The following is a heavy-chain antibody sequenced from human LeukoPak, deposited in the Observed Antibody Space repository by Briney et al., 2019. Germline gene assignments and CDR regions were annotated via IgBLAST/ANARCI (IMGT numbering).Heavy chain of an antibody. J-gene: IGHJ4*02. D-gene: IGHD1-26*01. CDR1: GFTFSNYN. Sequence: QPGGSLRLSCAASGFTFSNYNMNWVRQAPGKGLEWVSYISGSSSSIYYADSEKGRFTISRDNAKNSLYLQMNSLRAEDTAVYFCARSAAGGSFYAYWGQGTLVTVSS. CDR2: ISGSSSSI. V-gene: IGHV3-48*04. CDR3: ARSAAGGSFYAY.